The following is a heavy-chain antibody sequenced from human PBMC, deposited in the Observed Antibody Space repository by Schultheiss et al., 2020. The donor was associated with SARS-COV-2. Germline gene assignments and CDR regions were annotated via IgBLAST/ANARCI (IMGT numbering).Heavy chain of an antibody. J-gene: IGHJ4*02. CDR3: ARIDYGGYIEY. D-gene: IGHD4-23*01. Sequence: ASVKVSCKASGYTFTGYYMHWVRQAPGQGLEWMGRINPNSGGTNYAQNFQGWVTMTGDTSISTAYMELSRLRSDDTAVYYCARIDYGGYIEYWGQGTLVTVSS. CDR2: INPNSGGT. V-gene: IGHV1-2*04. CDR1: GYTFTGYY.